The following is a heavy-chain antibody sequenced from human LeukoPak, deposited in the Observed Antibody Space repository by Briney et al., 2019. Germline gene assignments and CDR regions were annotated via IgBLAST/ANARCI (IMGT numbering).Heavy chain of an antibody. V-gene: IGHV3-23*01. CDR1: GFTLNSYA. D-gene: IGHD6-13*01. CDR3: AKDLGYSSSWNLSPYGMDV. CDR2: ISASGGST. J-gene: IGHJ6*02. Sequence: GGSLRLSCAASGFTLNSYAMNWVRQAPGKGLEWVSGISASGGSTNYADSVKGRFTISRDKSKNTLSLQMNSLSVEDTAVYYCAKDLGYSSSWNLSPYGMDVWGQGTTVTVSS.